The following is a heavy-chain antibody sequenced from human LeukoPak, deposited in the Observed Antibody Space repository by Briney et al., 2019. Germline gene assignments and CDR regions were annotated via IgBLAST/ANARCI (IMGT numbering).Heavy chain of an antibody. CDR3: ARDRKLGFFDY. J-gene: IGHJ4*02. CDR2: IIPIFGTA. V-gene: IGHV1-69*05. CDR1: GYTFTGYY. Sequence: SVKVSCKASGYTFTGYYMHWVRQAPGQGLEWMGGIIPIFGTANYAQKFQGRVTITTDESTSTAYMELRSLRSDDTAVYYCARDRKLGFFDYWGQGTLVTVSS. D-gene: IGHD3-16*01.